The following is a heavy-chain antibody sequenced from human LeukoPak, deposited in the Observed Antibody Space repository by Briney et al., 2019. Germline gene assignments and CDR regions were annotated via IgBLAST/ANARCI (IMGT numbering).Heavy chain of an antibody. CDR1: GFTFSNYW. V-gene: IGHV3-64D*06. J-gene: IGHJ4*02. Sequence: GGSLRLSCAASGFTFSNYWMSWVRQAPGKGLEYVSAISSNGGNTYYADSVKGRFTISRDNSKSTLYLQMSSLRADDTAVYYCVKRGGNYYFDYWGQGTLVTVSS. CDR2: ISSNGGNT. CDR3: VKRGGNYYFDY. D-gene: IGHD4-23*01.